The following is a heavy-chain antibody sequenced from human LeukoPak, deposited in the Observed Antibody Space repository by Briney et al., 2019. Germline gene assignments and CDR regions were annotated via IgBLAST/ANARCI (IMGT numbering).Heavy chain of an antibody. CDR2: ISSNGGST. Sequence: GGSLRLSCAASGFTFSSYAMHWVRQAPGKGLEYVSTISSNGGSTYYANSVKGRFTISRDNSKNTLYLQMGSLRAEDMAVYYCARLVGGSYSDYWGQGTLVTVSS. D-gene: IGHD1-26*01. V-gene: IGHV3-64*01. CDR3: ARLVGGSYSDY. CDR1: GFTFSSYA. J-gene: IGHJ4*02.